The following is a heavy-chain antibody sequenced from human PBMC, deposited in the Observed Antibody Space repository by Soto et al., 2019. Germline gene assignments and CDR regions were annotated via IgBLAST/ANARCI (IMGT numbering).Heavy chain of an antibody. Sequence: EVQLVESGGGLLQPGGSLTLYCTASGFTFSHYWMHWVLQAPGKGRVWVSRTKSEGSGTSYTDSVKCRFTNAIDNAYNTLYLQKSNLRAEDSAVYYCARGGFDYGPGRMDVWGKGTTVIVSS. D-gene: IGHD3-10*01. V-gene: IGHV3-74*01. CDR2: TKSEGSGT. CDR1: GFTFSHYW. CDR3: ARGGFDYGPGRMDV. J-gene: IGHJ6*04.